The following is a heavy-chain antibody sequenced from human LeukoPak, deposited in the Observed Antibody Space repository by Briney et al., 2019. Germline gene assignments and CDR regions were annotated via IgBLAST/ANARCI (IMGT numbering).Heavy chain of an antibody. V-gene: IGHV4-39*07. CDR2: IYYSGST. Sequence: PSETLSLTCTVSGGSISSSSYYWGWIRQPPGKGLEWIGSIYYSGSTYYNPSLKSRVTISVDTSKNQFSLKLSSVTAADTAVYYCASSRSYSSSWYAVQDYFDYWGQGTLVTVSS. J-gene: IGHJ4*02. CDR3: ASSRSYSSSWYAVQDYFDY. CDR1: GGSISSSSYY. D-gene: IGHD6-13*01.